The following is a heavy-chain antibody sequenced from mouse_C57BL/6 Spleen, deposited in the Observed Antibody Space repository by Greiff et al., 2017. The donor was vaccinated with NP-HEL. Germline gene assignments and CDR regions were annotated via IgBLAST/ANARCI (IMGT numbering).Heavy chain of an antibody. Sequence: VQLQQSGPGLVKPSQSLSLTCSVTGYSISSGYYWNWIRQFPGNKLEWMGYISYDGSNNYNPSLKNRISITRDTSKNQFFLKLNAVTTEDTATYYCAKGDDWYFDVWGTGTTVTVSS. V-gene: IGHV3-6*01. CDR3: AKGDDWYFDV. CDR1: GYSISSGYY. D-gene: IGHD3-3*01. CDR2: ISYDGSN. J-gene: IGHJ1*03.